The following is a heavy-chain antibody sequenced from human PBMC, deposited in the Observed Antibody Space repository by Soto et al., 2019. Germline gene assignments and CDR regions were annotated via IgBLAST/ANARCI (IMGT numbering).Heavy chain of an antibody. CDR2: VKGDGSGT. Sequence: PVGSLRLSCAASGFTFSSYWMHWVRQAPGKGLVWVSRVKGDGSGTTYADSVRGRFTISRDNTKNTLYLQMNSLRPEDTAVYYCARAQWLADDAFDIWGHGTMVTVSS. CDR3: ARAQWLADDAFDI. CDR1: GFTFSSYW. D-gene: IGHD6-19*01. V-gene: IGHV3-74*01. J-gene: IGHJ3*02.